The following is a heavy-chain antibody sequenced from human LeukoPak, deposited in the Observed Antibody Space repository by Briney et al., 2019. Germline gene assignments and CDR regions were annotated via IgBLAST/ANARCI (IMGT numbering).Heavy chain of an antibody. CDR1: GYTFTSYD. D-gene: IGHD2-15*01. CDR3: ARDGVVVVAAAYYYGMDV. J-gene: IGHJ6*02. CDR2: MNPNNGNT. V-gene: IGHV1-8*01. Sequence: ASVKVSCKASGYTFTSYDINWVRQATGQGLEWMGWMNPNNGNTGYAQKLQGRVTMTTDTSTSTAYMELRSLRSDDTAVYYCARDGVVVVAAAYYYGMDVWGQGTTVTVSS.